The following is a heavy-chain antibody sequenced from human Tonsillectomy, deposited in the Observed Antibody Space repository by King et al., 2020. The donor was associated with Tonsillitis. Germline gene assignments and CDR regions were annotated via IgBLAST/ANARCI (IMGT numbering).Heavy chain of an antibody. Sequence: VQLVESGGGLVQPGGSLRLSCEASGFIVSSNDMSWVRQAPGKGLEWVSVIYSGGSTYYEDSVKGRFTISRHNSKNTLYLQMNSLRAEDTAVYYCARVSRELPGAFDIWGQGTMVTVSS. CDR2: IYSGGST. J-gene: IGHJ3*02. CDR1: GFIVSSND. D-gene: IGHD1-26*01. V-gene: IGHV3-53*04. CDR3: ARVSRELPGAFDI.